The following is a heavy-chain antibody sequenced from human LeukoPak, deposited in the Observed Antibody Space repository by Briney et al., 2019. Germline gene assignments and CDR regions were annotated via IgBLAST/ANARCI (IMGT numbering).Heavy chain of an antibody. CDR3: ARVGLRGYSYGYDDY. Sequence: SVKVSFKASGGTFSSYAISWVRQAPGQALEWMGGIIPIFGTANYAQKFQGRVTITTDESTSTAYMELSSLRSEDTAVYYCARVGLRGYSYGYDDYWGQGTLVTVSS. J-gene: IGHJ4*02. CDR1: GGTFSSYA. V-gene: IGHV1-69*05. D-gene: IGHD5-18*01. CDR2: IIPIFGTA.